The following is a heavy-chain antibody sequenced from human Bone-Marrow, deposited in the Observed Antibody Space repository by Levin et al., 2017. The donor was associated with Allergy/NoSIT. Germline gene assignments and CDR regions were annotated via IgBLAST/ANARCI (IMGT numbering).Heavy chain of an antibody. J-gene: IGHJ3*01. Sequence: PAGGSLRLSCAASGFTFSNYAMHWVRQAPGEGLEWVAVISHDGDKRYYRGSVKGRFTISRDNSKKMVYLQMNRLRADEDTAVYYCARGLNFWSPYIFAFDVWGQGIMVSVSS. CDR1: GFTFSNYA. CDR3: ARGLNFWSPYIFAFDV. D-gene: IGHD3-3*01. V-gene: IGHV3-30*04. CDR2: ISHDGDKR.